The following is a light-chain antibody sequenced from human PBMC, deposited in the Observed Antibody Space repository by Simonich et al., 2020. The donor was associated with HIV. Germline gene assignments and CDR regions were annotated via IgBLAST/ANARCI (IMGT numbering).Light chain of an antibody. Sequence: DIVMTQSPDSLAVSLGERATINCKSSQSILYSSNNKNYLAWYQQQPGQPPKLLIYWASTRESGVPDRFSDSGSGTDFTLTISSLQAEDVAVYSCQQYYSTPPTFGQGTKVEIK. CDR2: WAS. CDR3: QQYYSTPPT. J-gene: IGKJ1*01. CDR1: QSILYSSNNKNY. V-gene: IGKV4-1*01.